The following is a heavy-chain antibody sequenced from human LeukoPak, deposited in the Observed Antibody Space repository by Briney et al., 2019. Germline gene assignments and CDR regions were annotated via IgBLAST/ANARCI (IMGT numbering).Heavy chain of an antibody. Sequence: SETLSLTCTVSGDSISSYYWSWIRQPPGKGLEWIGYMYYTGSTTYNPSLKSRVIMSVDTSKNQLSLKLSSVTAADTAVYYCARDYGEYYFDYWGQGTLVTVSS. D-gene: IGHD4-17*01. CDR2: MYYTGST. V-gene: IGHV4-59*12. CDR1: GDSISSYY. CDR3: ARDYGEYYFDY. J-gene: IGHJ4*02.